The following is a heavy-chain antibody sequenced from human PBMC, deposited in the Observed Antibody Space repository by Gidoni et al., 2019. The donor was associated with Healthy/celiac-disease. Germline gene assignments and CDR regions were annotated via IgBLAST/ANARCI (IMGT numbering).Heavy chain of an antibody. CDR3: ARSYSSSWYGVSRQPYYFDY. Sequence: QLQLQESGPGLGKPSATLSLTCTVSGGSIRSSSYYWGWIRQPPGKGLDWIGSIYYSGSTYYNPSLKSEVTISVDTSKNQFSLKLSSVTAADTAVYYCARSYSSSWYGVSRQPYYFDYWGQVTLVTVSS. CDR2: IYYSGST. D-gene: IGHD6-13*01. J-gene: IGHJ4*02. CDR1: GGSIRSSSYY. V-gene: IGHV4-39*01.